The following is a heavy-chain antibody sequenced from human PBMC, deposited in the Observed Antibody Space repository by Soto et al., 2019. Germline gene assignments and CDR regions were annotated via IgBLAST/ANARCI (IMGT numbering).Heavy chain of an antibody. V-gene: IGHV3-48*02. CDR2: SSPRGDTI. CDR1: GFSLANYP. CDR3: AKGPHTNVGWPYYFES. Sequence: GGSLRLSCVASGFSLANYPMNWVRQTPGKGLEWISYSSPRGDTIYYADSVEGRYTISRDNARNSLSLHMSSLRDEDSALYYCAKGPHTNVGWPYYFESWGQGVPVTVSS. J-gene: IGHJ4*02. D-gene: IGHD6-19*01.